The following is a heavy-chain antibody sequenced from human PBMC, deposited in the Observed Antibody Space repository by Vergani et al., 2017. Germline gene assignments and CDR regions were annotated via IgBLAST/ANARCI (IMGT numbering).Heavy chain of an antibody. Sequence: VQLLESGGGFVHPWGSLRLSCAASGFTFSSYAMSWVRHAPGKGLEWVSAISGSGGSTYYADSVHGRFTITRDNSKNTLYLQMNSLRGEDTAVYYCARGGDLEAGFVDYYYMDVWGKGP. D-gene: IGHD6-13*01. CDR2: ISGSGGST. J-gene: IGHJ6*03. CDR3: ARGGDLEAGFVDYYYMDV. CDR1: GFTFSSYA. V-gene: IGHV3-23*01.